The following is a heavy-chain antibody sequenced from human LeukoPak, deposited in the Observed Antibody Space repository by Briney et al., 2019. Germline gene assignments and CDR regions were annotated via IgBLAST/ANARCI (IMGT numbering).Heavy chain of an antibody. CDR2: IYYSGTT. D-gene: IGHD6-13*01. CDR3: ARHDDSSSWYVGPFDY. Sequence: SQTLSLTCTVSGGSISSGGYYWSWIRQPPGKGLEWIGYIYYSGTTNYNPSLKSRVTISLDTSKNQFSLTLSSLTAADTAVYYCARHDDSSSWYVGPFDYWGQGTLVTVSS. CDR1: GGSISSGGYY. V-gene: IGHV4-61*08. J-gene: IGHJ4*02.